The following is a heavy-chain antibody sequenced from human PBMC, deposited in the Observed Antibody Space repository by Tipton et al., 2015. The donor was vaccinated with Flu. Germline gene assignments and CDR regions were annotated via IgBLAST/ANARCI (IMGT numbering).Heavy chain of an antibody. D-gene: IGHD3-22*01. CDR1: GVSISTYY. J-gene: IGHJ3*02. CDR2: IFYSGST. V-gene: IGHV4-59*01. Sequence: GLVKPSETLSLTCTVSGVSISTYYWSWIRQPPGKGLECVGYIFYSGSTNYNPSLKSRVTISVDTSKNQFSLKLSSVTAADTAVYYCARAGSGYSFDIWGQGTMVTVSS. CDR3: ARAGSGYSFDI.